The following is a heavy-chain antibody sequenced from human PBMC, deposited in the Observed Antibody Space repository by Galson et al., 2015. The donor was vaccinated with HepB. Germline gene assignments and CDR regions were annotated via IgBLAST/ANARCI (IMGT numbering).Heavy chain of an antibody. V-gene: IGHV1-18*04. CDR3: ARGGYYYDSSGYYILGYFDL. Sequence: SVKVSCKASGYTFTSYGISWVRQAPGQGLEWMGWISAYNGNTNYAQKLQGRVTMTTDTSTSTAYMELRSLRSDDTAVYYCARGGYYYDSSGYYILGYFDLWGRGTLVTVSS. CDR2: ISAYNGNT. CDR1: GYTFTSYG. J-gene: IGHJ2*01. D-gene: IGHD3-22*01.